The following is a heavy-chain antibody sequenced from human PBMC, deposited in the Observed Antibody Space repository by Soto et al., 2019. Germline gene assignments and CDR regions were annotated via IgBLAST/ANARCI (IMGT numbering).Heavy chain of an antibody. D-gene: IGHD6-13*01. J-gene: IGHJ6*02. CDR2: IYYSGST. Sequence: SETLSLTCTVSGGSIRSYYWSWIRQPPGKGLEWIGYIYYSGSTNYNPSLKSRVTISVDTSKNQFSLKLSSVTAADTAVYYCARRYSSSLDIWGQGTTVTAP. V-gene: IGHV4-59*08. CDR3: ARRYSSSLDI. CDR1: GGSIRSYY.